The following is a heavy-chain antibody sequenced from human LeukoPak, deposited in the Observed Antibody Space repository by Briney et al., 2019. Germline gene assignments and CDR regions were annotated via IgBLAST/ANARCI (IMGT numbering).Heavy chain of an antibody. D-gene: IGHD5-24*01. CDR1: GGSLSSYY. J-gene: IGHJ6*02. V-gene: IGHV4-59*12. CDR2: IYYSGST. Sequence: SETLSLTCTVSGGSLSSYYWSWIRQPPGKGLEWIGYIYYSGSTNYHPSLKSRVTISVDTSKNQFSLKLSSVTAADTAVYYCARDIRWLQPMSAKYYYYYGMDVWGQGTTVTVSS. CDR3: ARDIRWLQPMSAKYYYYYGMDV.